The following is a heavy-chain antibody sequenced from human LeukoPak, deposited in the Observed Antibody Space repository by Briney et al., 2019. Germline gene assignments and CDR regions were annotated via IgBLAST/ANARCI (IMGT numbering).Heavy chain of an antibody. J-gene: IGHJ4*02. D-gene: IGHD3-10*01. CDR2: IYHSGST. CDR1: GYSISSGYY. V-gene: IGHV4-38-2*02. Sequence: PSETLSLTCTVSGYSISSGYYWGWIRQPPGKGLEWIGSIYHSGSTYYNPSLKSRVTISVDTSKNQFSLKLSSVTAADTAVYYCARAMVRGIYDYWGQGALVIVSS. CDR3: ARAMVRGIYDY.